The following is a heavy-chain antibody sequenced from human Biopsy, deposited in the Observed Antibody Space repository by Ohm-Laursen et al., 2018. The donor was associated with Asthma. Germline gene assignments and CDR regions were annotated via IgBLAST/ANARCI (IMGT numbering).Heavy chain of an antibody. D-gene: IGHD3-3*01. CDR1: GFTFSSYG. V-gene: IGHV3-33*08. Sequence: SLRLSCTAPGFTFSSYGMHWVRQAPGKGLEWVAVIWYDGSNKYYADSVKGRFTISRDNSKNTLYLQMNSLRAEDTAVYYCARSIYDFWSGYYGMDVWGQGATVTVSS. CDR3: ARSIYDFWSGYYGMDV. J-gene: IGHJ6*02. CDR2: IWYDGSNK.